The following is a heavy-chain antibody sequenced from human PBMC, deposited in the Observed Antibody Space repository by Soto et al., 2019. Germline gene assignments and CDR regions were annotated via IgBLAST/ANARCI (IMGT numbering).Heavy chain of an antibody. V-gene: IGHV1-69*06. CDR2: IIPIFGTA. D-gene: IGHD6-13*01. J-gene: IGHJ6*02. CDR1: GGTFSSYA. CDR3: ARFTRIAAAGEYYYGMDV. Sequence: ASVKVSCKASGGTFSSYAISWVRQAPGQGLEWMGGIIPIFGTANYAQKFQGRVTITADKSTSTAYMELSSLGSEDTAVYYCARFTRIAAAGEYYYGMDVWGQGTTVTVSS.